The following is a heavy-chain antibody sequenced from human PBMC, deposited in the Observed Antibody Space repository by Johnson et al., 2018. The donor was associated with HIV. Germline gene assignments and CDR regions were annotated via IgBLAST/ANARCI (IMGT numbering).Heavy chain of an antibody. Sequence: EVQLVESGGGLVQPGRSLRLSCAASGFTFDDYAMHWVRQAPGKGLEWVSGINSDGRDINYADSVKGRFTISRDNAKNTLNLQMNSLRAEDTAVYYCTRGWSAFDIWGQGTMVTVSS. J-gene: IGHJ3*02. CDR2: INSDGRDI. CDR3: TRGWSAFDI. D-gene: IGHD2-15*01. CDR1: GFTFDDYA. V-gene: IGHV3-9*01.